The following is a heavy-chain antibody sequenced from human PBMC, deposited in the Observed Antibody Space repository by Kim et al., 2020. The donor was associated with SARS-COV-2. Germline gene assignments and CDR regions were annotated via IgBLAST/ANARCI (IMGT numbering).Heavy chain of an antibody. Sequence: GESLKISCKASGYSFTDYWIGWVRQMPGKDLEWMGILYPGDSHTIYSPSFQGQVTISADKSITTAYLQWSSLKASDTAMYYCARHGVCGCSSTRCYTSYCYYGMDVWGQGSTVTVSS. J-gene: IGHJ6*02. V-gene: IGHV5-51*01. CDR3: ARHGVCGCSSTRCYTSYCYYGMDV. CDR2: LYPGDSHT. D-gene: IGHD2-2*02. CDR1: GYSFTDYW.